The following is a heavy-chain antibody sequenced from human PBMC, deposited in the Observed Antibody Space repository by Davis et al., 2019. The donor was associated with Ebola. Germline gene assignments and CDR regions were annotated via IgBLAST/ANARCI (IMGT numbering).Heavy chain of an antibody. D-gene: IGHD1-1*01. CDR1: GGTLTSYA. CDR3: ARAQFPTTSDH. Sequence: AASVKVSCKAVGGTLTSYAMTWVRQAPGQGLEWMGRINPNSGGTNYAQKFQGRVTMTRDTSTSTAYMEVGILRSDDTAVYYCARAQFPTTSDHWGQGTLVTVSS. V-gene: IGHV1-2*06. CDR2: INPNSGGT. J-gene: IGHJ4*02.